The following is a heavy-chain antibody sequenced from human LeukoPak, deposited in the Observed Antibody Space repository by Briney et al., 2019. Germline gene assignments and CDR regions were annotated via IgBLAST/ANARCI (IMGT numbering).Heavy chain of an antibody. CDR1: GFTFSNYS. CDR3: AKKFEGSGTIDYYYYYYMDV. D-gene: IGHD3-10*01. CDR2: ISSSSYYI. J-gene: IGHJ6*03. Sequence: GGSLRLSCAASGFTFSNYSMNWVRQAPGKGLEWVSSISSSSYYIYNADSVKGRFTISRDNSKNTLYLQMNSLRAEDTAVYYCAKKFEGSGTIDYYYYYYMDVWGKGTTVTISS. V-gene: IGHV3-21*01.